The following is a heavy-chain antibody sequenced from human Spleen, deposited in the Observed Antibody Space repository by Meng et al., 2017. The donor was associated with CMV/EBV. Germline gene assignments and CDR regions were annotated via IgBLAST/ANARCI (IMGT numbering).Heavy chain of an antibody. J-gene: IGHJ5*01. CDR3: ATSQCSSANCRDAYNWFDS. CDR1: TFSDYT. D-gene: IGHD2-2*01. V-gene: IGHV1-69*02. CDR2: ITPIVGIP. Sequence: TFSDYTISWVRQAPGQGLEWMGRITPIVGIPRYAQIFQDRVTITADKFTSTTYMELSGLKSEDTAVYYCATSQCSSANCRDAYNWFDSWGQGTLVTVSS.